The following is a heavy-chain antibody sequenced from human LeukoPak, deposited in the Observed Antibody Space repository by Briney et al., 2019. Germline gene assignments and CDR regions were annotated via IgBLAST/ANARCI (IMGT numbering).Heavy chain of an antibody. J-gene: IGHJ4*02. D-gene: IGHD2-15*01. V-gene: IGHV3-48*04. Sequence: PGGSLRLSCAASGFSISDYSMNWVRQAPGKGLEWVSYISGTTTAVYYADSVKGRFTISRDDAKNSLYLQMNSLRAEDTAVYYCARDHCSGGTCYSMHPFDFWGQGILVTVSS. CDR2: ISGTTTAV. CDR3: ARDHCSGGTCYSMHPFDF. CDR1: GFSISDYS.